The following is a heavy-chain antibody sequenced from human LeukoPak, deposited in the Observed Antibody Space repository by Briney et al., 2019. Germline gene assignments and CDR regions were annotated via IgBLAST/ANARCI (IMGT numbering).Heavy chain of an antibody. CDR3: ARETGYAYGRAPLDY. CDR1: GFTFSSYW. CDR2: IKQDGSEK. V-gene: IGHV3-7*01. J-gene: IGHJ4*02. Sequence: GGSLRLSCAASGFTFSSYWMSWVRQAPGKGLEWVANIKQDGSEKYYVDSVKGRFTISRDNAKNSLYLQMNSLRAEDTAVYYCARETGYAYGRAPLDYWGQGTLVTVSS. D-gene: IGHD5-18*01.